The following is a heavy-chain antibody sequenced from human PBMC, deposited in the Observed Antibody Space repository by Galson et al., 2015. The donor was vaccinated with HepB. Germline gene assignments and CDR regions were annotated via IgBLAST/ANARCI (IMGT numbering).Heavy chain of an antibody. CDR2: IWYDGSYK. Sequence: SLRLSCAASGFTFSTYAMHWVRQAPGKGLEWVAIIWYDGSYKYYGESVKGRFTISRDNSKNTVYLQMNSLRAEDTAVYYCARDRHSGSFDSDFWGQGTLVIVSS. J-gene: IGHJ4*02. CDR1: GFTFSTYA. V-gene: IGHV3-33*01. D-gene: IGHD1-26*01. CDR3: ARDRHSGSFDSDF.